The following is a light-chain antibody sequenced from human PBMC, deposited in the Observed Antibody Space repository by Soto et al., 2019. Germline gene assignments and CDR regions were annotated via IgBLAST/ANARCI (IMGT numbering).Light chain of an antibody. J-gene: IGKJ1*01. CDR1: QSISSH. CDR3: QQYNDWPPWT. V-gene: IGKV3D-15*01. CDR2: GAS. Sequence: EIVMTQSPATLSVSPGEGATLSCRASQSISSHLVWYQQKPGQAPRLVIYGASTRVTGIPARFSGSGSGTEFTLTISSVQSEDFAVYYCQQYNDWPPWTFGQGTKVDIK.